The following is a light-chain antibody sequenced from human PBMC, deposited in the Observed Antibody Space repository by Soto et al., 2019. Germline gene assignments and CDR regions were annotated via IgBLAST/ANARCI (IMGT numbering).Light chain of an antibody. Sequence: EIVLTQSPGTLSLSPGERATLSCRASQSVSNNFLAWYQEKPGQAPRLLMYGASSRATGIPARFSGSGSGTEFTLTISSLQSVDFAVYSCQQYNNWPWTFGQGTKVDIK. CDR3: QQYNNWPWT. J-gene: IGKJ1*01. CDR2: GAS. V-gene: IGKV3-15*01. CDR1: QSVSNN.